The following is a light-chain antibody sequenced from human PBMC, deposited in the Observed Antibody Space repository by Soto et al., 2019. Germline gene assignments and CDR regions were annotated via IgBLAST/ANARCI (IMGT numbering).Light chain of an antibody. V-gene: IGLV2-11*01. CDR2: DVS. J-gene: IGLJ1*01. Sequence: QSVLTQPRSVSGSPGQSVTISCTGNSSDVGAYNYVSWYQQHPGKAPKLMIYDVSKRPSGVPDRFSGSKSGNTASLSISGLQAEDEADYYCCSYAGRNGYVFASRTKLTVL. CDR1: SSDVGAYNY. CDR3: CSYAGRNGYV.